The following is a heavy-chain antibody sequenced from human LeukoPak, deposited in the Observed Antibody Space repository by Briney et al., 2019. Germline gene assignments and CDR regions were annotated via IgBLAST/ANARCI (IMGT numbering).Heavy chain of an antibody. CDR1: GFTFSSYG. V-gene: IGHV3-21*01. CDR2: ISSSSYI. CDR3: ARDQADFWSGNNFDY. Sequence: PGGSLRLSCAASGFTFSSYGMNWVRQAPGKGLEWVSSISSSSYIYYADSVKGRFTISRDNAKNSLYLQMNSLRAEDTAVYYCARDQADFWSGNNFDYWGQGTLVTVSS. D-gene: IGHD3-3*01. J-gene: IGHJ4*02.